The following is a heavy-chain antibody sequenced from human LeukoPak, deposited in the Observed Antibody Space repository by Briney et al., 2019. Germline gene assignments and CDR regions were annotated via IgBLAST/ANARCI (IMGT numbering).Heavy chain of an antibody. CDR2: ISSSISTI. J-gene: IGHJ2*01. D-gene: IGHD5-12*01. CDR3: ARDTGIRIGGYSGYDFRWYFDL. Sequence: PGGSLRLSCAASGFTFSSYSMNGVRKAPGKGLEGVSYISSSISTIYYADSVKGRFTISRDNAKNSLYLKRNSLRAEDTAVYYCARDTGIRIGGYSGYDFRWYFDLWGRGTLVTVSS. V-gene: IGHV3-48*01. CDR1: GFTFSSYS.